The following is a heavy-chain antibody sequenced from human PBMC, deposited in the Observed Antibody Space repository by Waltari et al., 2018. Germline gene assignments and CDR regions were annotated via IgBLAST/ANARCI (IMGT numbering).Heavy chain of an antibody. J-gene: IGHJ4*02. CDR1: GGTFSSYA. D-gene: IGHD6-19*01. CDR3: ARDRRIAVAGSVFDY. CDR2: IIPIFGTA. V-gene: IGHV1-69*15. Sequence: QVQLVQSGAEVKKPGSSVKVSCKASGGTFSSYAISWVRQAPGQGLEWMGRIIPIFGTANTAQKFKGQRPITXXESTCTAYMERSGLRSEDTAVYYCARDRRIAVAGSVFDYWGQGTLVTVSS.